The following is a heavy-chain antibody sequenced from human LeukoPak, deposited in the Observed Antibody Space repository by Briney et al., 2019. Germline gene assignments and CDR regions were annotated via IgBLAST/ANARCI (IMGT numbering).Heavy chain of an antibody. Sequence: GESLKISCKGSGYSFTSYWIGWVRQMPGKGLEWMGIIYPGDSDTRYSPSFQGQVTISADKSISTAFLQWSSLKASDTAMYYCARRRYCSRGSCYSFDYWGQGTLVTVSS. D-gene: IGHD2-15*01. CDR2: IYPGDSDT. CDR1: GYSFTSYW. J-gene: IGHJ4*02. V-gene: IGHV5-51*01. CDR3: ARRRYCSRGSCYSFDY.